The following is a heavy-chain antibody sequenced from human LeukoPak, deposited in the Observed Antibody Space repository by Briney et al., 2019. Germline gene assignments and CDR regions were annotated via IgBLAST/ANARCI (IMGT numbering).Heavy chain of an antibody. CDR2: INNRGTT. CDR1: GGSFSGYY. V-gene: IGHV4-34*01. Sequence: PSETLSLTCAVYGGSFSGYYWSWIRQPPGRGLEWIGEINNRGTTNYSPSLRGRATISVDTSKNQFSLRLTSVTAADTAMYYCARVPLWWLTPFDFWGQGTLATVSS. J-gene: IGHJ4*02. D-gene: IGHD5-12*01. CDR3: ARVPLWWLTPFDF.